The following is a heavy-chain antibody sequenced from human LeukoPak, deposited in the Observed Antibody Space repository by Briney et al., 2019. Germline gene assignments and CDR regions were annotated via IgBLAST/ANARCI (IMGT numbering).Heavy chain of an antibody. CDR1: GFTFRHYW. Sequence: PGGSLRLSCAAPGFTFRHYWMSWVRQAPGKGLEWVANMNQDGREKYYVDSVKGRFTISRDNAKNSLYLQMNSLRAEDTAVYYCATDDYGPAGYGGQGTLVIVSS. J-gene: IGHJ4*02. CDR2: MNQDGREK. D-gene: IGHD4-17*01. CDR3: ATDDYGPAGY. V-gene: IGHV3-7*01.